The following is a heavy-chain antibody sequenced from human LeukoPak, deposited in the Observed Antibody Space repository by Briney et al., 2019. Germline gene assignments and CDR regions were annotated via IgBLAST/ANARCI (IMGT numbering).Heavy chain of an antibody. CDR1: GFTFSSYS. CDR2: ISSSSSTI. D-gene: IGHD4-17*01. Sequence: GGSLRLSCAASGFTFSSYSMTWVRRAPGKGLEWVSYISSSSSTIYYADPVKGRFTISRDNAKNSLYLQMNSLRAEDTAVYYCARGGGSVTRKDYYYGMDVWGQGTTVTVSS. CDR3: ARGGGSVTRKDYYYGMDV. J-gene: IGHJ6*02. V-gene: IGHV3-48*01.